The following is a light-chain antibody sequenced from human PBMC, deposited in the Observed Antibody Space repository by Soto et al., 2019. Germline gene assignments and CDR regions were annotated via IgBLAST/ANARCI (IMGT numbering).Light chain of an antibody. J-gene: IGKJ4*01. CDR1: QSVRVN. Sequence: EVVMTQSPATLSVSPGERATLSCRASQSVRVNLAWYQQKPGQAPRLLIYDAATRATGVPARFTGSGSGTEFALTISSLQSEDVAVYYCQQYNKWPTLTFGGGTKVEIK. V-gene: IGKV3-15*01. CDR2: DAA. CDR3: QQYNKWPTLT.